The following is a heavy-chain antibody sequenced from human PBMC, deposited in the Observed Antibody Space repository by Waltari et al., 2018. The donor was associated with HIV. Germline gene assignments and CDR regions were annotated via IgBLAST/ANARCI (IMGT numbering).Heavy chain of an antibody. J-gene: IGHJ3*02. CDR2: FSIYNGNT. CDR1: GYTFTSYD. V-gene: IGHV1-18*01. Sequence: QVHLVQSGTEVKRPGASVRVSCKASGYTFTSYDISWVRQAPGQGLEWVGWFSIYNGNTNYAQKFQDRVTMTTYTATGTAYMELRSLRSDDTAVFYCARGRRAFDIWGQGTMVTVSS. CDR3: ARGRRAFDI.